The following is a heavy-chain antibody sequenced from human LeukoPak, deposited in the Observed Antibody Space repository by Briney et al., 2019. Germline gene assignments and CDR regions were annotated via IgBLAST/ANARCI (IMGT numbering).Heavy chain of an antibody. V-gene: IGHV4-31*03. D-gene: IGHD3-10*01. CDR2: IYYSGST. J-gene: IGHJ5*02. CDR3: ARGQATMVRGVSNWFDP. CDR1: GVSISSGGYY. Sequence: SQTLSLTCTVSGVSISSGGYYWSWIRQHPGKGLEWIGYIYYSGSTYYNPSLKSRVTISVDTSKNQFSLKLSSVTAADTAVYYCARGQATMVRGVSNWFDPWGQGTLVTVSS.